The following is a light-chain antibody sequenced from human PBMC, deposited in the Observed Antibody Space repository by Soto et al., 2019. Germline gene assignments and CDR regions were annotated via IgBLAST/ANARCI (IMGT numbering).Light chain of an antibody. J-gene: IGKJ1*01. CDR2: GAS. V-gene: IGKV3-20*01. CDR1: QSLSSNY. CDR3: QQYDTFPRT. Sequence: EIVLTQSPGTLSLSPGDRATLSCRASQSLSSNYLAWYQQKRGQAPRLLIYGASNRATDIPDRFSGSGSGTEFALTLTRLEPADFAVYFCQQYDTFPRTFGQGTKVEIQ.